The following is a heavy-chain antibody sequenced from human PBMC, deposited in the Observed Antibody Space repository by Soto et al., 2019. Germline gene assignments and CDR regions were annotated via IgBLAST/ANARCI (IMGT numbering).Heavy chain of an antibody. V-gene: IGHV4-31*03. D-gene: IGHD3-3*01. J-gene: IGHJ6*02. CDR2: IYYSGST. CDR1: GGSISSGGYY. CDR3: ARSDFWSGYTLNYYYYGMDV. Sequence: SETLSLTCTVSGGSISSGGYYWSWIRQHPGKGLEWIGYIYYSGSTYYNPSLKSRVTISVDTSKNQFSLKLSSVTAADTAVYYCARSDFWSGYTLNYYYYGMDVWGQGTTVTVSS.